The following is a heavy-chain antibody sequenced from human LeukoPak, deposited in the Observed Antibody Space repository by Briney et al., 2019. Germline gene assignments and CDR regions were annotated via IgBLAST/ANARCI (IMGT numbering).Heavy chain of an antibody. J-gene: IGHJ4*02. CDR3: ASKFGAGSYYFDY. CDR1: GFTFSNYA. CDR2: ISYDGSNK. D-gene: IGHD3-10*01. Sequence: GGSLRLSCAASGFTFSNYAMHWVRQAPGKGLEWVAVISYDGSNKYYADSVKGRFTISRDNSKNTLYLQMNSLSAEDTALYYCASKFGAGSYYFDYWGQGTLVTVSS. V-gene: IGHV3-30-3*01.